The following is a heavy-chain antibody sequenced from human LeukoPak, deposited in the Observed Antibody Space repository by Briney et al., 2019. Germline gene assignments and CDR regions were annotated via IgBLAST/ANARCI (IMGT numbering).Heavy chain of an antibody. CDR2: IYYSGST. Sequence: PSQTLSLTCTVSGGYVSSSTYYWGWIRQPPGKVLEWIGNIYYSGSTYYNPSLTSRVTMSVDTSNNQFSLKMHSVTAADTAVYYCARLSKGRFFDYIFDYWGQGTLVTVSS. CDR3: ARLSKGRFFDYIFDY. CDR1: GGYVSSSTYY. J-gene: IGHJ4*02. D-gene: IGHD3-9*01. V-gene: IGHV4-39*01.